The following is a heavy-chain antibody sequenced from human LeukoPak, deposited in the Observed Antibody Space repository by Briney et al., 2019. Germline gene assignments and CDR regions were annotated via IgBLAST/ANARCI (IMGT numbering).Heavy chain of an antibody. CDR1: GGSFSGYY. CDR3: ARTRYSSSWHPTDPSDYMDV. V-gene: IGHV4-34*01. Sequence: SETLSLTCAVYGGSFSGYYWSWIRQPPGKGLEWIGEINHSGSTNYNPSLKSRVTISVDTSKNQFSLTLSSVTAADTAVYYCARTRYSSSWHPTDPSDYMDVWGKGTTVTVSS. J-gene: IGHJ6*03. D-gene: IGHD6-13*01. CDR2: INHSGST.